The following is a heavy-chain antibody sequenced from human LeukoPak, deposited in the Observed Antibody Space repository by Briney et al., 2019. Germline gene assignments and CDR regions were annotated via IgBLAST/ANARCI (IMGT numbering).Heavy chain of an antibody. D-gene: IGHD5-12*01. CDR3: AKGDRGEWLPPDY. CDR1: GFTFDDYA. V-gene: IGHV3-9*03. Sequence: GRSLRLSCAASGFTFDDYAMHWVRQAPGKGLEWVSGIGWNSGSIGYADSVKGRFTISRDNAKNSLYLQMNSLRAEDMALYYCAKGDRGEWLPPDYWGQGTLVTVSS. CDR2: IGWNSGSI. J-gene: IGHJ4*02.